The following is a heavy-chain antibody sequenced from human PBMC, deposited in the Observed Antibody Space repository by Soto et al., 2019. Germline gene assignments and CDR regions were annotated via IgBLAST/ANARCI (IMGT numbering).Heavy chain of an antibody. J-gene: IGHJ4*02. CDR2: ISGSGGST. Sequence: GGSLRLSCAASGFTFSSYGMSWVRQAPGKGLEWVSAISGSGGSTYYADSVKGRFTISRDNSKNTLYLQMNSLRAEDTAVYYCAKDRRGYCSGGSCYSASDLDYWGQGTLVTVSS. CDR3: AKDRRGYCSGGSCYSASDLDY. V-gene: IGHV3-23*01. CDR1: GFTFSSYG. D-gene: IGHD2-15*01.